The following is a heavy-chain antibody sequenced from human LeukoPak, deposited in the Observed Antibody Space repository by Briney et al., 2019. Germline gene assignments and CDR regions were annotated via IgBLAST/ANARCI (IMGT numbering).Heavy chain of an antibody. Sequence: HGESLQISCKGSGYSFTSYWIGWVRQMPGKGLEWMGIIYPGDSDTRYSPSFQGQVTISADKSISTAYLQWSSLKASDTAMYYCARYRETTVTTSFDYWGQGTLVTVSS. V-gene: IGHV5-51*01. J-gene: IGHJ4*02. CDR3: ARYRETTVTTSFDY. D-gene: IGHD4-17*01. CDR1: GYSFTSYW. CDR2: IYPGDSDT.